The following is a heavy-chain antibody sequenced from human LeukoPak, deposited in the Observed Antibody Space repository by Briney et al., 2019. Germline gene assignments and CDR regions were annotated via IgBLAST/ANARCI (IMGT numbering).Heavy chain of an antibody. Sequence: VGSLTLSCAPSGLRLSSNAMSSVRQAPPKGLEWVSGISGSGGSTNYADSVKGRFTISRDTSKSTLYLQMNRLRGEDTAIYYCVAYDPLDYWGQGTLVTVSS. CDR1: GLRLSSNA. V-gene: IGHV3-23*01. D-gene: IGHD3-16*01. J-gene: IGHJ4*02. CDR2: ISGSGGST. CDR3: VAYDPLDY.